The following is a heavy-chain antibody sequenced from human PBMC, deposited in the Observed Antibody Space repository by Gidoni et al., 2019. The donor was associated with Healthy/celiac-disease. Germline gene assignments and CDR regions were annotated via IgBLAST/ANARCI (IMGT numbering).Heavy chain of an antibody. CDR2: IFSNDEK. Sequence: QVTLKESGPVLVKPTETLTLTCTVPGFSLSNARMGVSWLRQPPGKALEWLAHIFSNDEKSYSTSLKSRLTISKDTSKSQVVLTMTNMDPVDTATYYCARIRRAAAGGLDFDYWGQGTLVTVSS. CDR3: ARIRRAAAGGLDFDY. D-gene: IGHD6-13*01. J-gene: IGHJ4*02. V-gene: IGHV2-26*01. CDR1: GFSLSNARMG.